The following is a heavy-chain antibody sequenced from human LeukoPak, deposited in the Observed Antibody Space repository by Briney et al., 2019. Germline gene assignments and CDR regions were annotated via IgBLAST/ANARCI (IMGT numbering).Heavy chain of an antibody. CDR1: DYTCTSYG. D-gene: IGHD3-3*01. CDR2: ISAYNSNT. CDR3: ARDTRVRFLEWLLSGDGGEYYFDY. Sequence: ASVNVSCKASDYTCTSYGISWVRQPPGQGLEWMGWISAYNSNTNYAQKLQGRVTMTTDTSTSTAYMELRSLRHDDTAVYYWARDTRVRFLEWLLSGDGGEYYFDYWGQGTLVTVSS. V-gene: IGHV1-18*01. J-gene: IGHJ4*02.